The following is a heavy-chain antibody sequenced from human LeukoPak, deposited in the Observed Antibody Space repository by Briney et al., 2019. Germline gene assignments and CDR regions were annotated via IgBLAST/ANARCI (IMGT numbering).Heavy chain of an antibody. V-gene: IGHV3-7*01. J-gene: IGHJ4*02. CDR2: INEDGGER. Sequence: GGSLRLSCAASGFTLSRYWMSWVRQAPGKGLEWVANINEDGGERHYVDTVKGRFTISRDNAQNSLYLQMNSLRAEDTAVYYCARGGNLENWGRGTLVTVSS. CDR3: ARGGNLEN. CDR1: GFTLSRYW. D-gene: IGHD1-14*01.